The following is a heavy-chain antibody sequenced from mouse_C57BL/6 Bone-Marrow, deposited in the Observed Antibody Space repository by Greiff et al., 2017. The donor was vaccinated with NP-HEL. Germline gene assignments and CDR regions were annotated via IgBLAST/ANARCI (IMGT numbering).Heavy chain of an antibody. CDR2: IWRGGST. J-gene: IGHJ3*01. CDR3: ARTGFAY. CDR1: GFSLTSYG. V-gene: IGHV2-2*01. Sequence: QVQLQQSGPGLVQPSQSLSITCTVSGFSLTSYGVHWVRQSPGKGLEWLGVIWRGGSTDYNAAFISRLSISKDNSKSQVFFTMNSLQADDTAIYYCARTGFAYWGQGTLVTVSA.